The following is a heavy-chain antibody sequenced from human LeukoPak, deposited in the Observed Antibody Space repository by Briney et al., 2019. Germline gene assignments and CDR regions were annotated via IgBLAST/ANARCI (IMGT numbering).Heavy chain of an antibody. J-gene: IGHJ4*02. CDR3: ASEIIFGSFDY. Sequence: GGSLRLSCAASGFTFSSYAMHWVRQAPGKGLEWVAVISYDGSNKYYADSVKGRFTISRDNSKNTLYLQMNSLRAEDTAVYYCASEIIFGSFDYWGQGTLVTVSS. CDR2: ISYDGSNK. V-gene: IGHV3-30*04. D-gene: IGHD3-3*01. CDR1: GFTFSSYA.